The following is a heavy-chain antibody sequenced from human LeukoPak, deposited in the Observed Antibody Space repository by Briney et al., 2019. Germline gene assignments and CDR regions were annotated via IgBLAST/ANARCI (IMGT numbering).Heavy chain of an antibody. CDR2: IYTSGST. D-gene: IGHD1-26*01. V-gene: IGHV4-4*07. CDR1: GGSFSNYY. Sequence: PSETLSLTCSVSGGSFSNYYWSWIRQPAGKGLEWIGRIYTSGSTNYNPFFKSRVTMSLDTSQKEVSLTLNSMTVADTAVYFCARGSESYRPLYFFDYWGQGTLVTVSA. CDR3: ARGSESYRPLYFFDY. J-gene: IGHJ4*02.